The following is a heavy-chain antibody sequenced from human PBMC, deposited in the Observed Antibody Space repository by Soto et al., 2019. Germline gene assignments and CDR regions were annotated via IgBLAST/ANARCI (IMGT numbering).Heavy chain of an antibody. CDR3: TNVPPKWRWGPFAP. CDR2: IRSERYGGTA. Sequence: QVVESGGGLVKPGQSLRLSCAGSGFTFRDYAVAWFRQTPGKGLECIGFIRSERYGGTADYAASIRGRFFISRDDFSRGRFLKIGRPRRRDPGRLHLTNVPPKWRWGPFAPLGQGTLV. V-gene: IGHV3-49*05. D-gene: IGHD3-16*01. CDR1: GFTFRDYA. J-gene: IGHJ5*02.